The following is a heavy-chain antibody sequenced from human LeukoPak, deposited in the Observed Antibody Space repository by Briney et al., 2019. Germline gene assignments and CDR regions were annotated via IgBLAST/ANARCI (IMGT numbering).Heavy chain of an antibody. CDR1: GGSFSGCY. CDR2: INHSGST. Sequence: SETLCLTCAVYGGSFSGCYWSWIRQPPGKGLEWIGEINHSGSTNYNPSLKSRVTISVDTSKNQFSLKLSSVTAADTAVYYCARYPDSYGYDYWGQGTLVTVSS. J-gene: IGHJ4*02. D-gene: IGHD5-18*01. CDR3: ARYPDSYGYDY. V-gene: IGHV4-34*01.